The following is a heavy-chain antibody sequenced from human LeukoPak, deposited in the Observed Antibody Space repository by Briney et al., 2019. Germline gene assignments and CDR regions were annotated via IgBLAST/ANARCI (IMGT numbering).Heavy chain of an antibody. Sequence: GASVTVSCKASGYTFTGYYIHWVRQAPGEGLEWMGWINPDTGGTNYAQKFQGRVTVTRDTSINTAYMVLSGLRSDDTAVYYCAGTASSNTYYSYYFDYWGQGTLITVSS. CDR3: AGTASSNTYYSYYFDY. J-gene: IGHJ4*02. D-gene: IGHD2/OR15-2a*01. CDR1: GYTFTGYY. CDR2: INPDTGGT. V-gene: IGHV1-2*02.